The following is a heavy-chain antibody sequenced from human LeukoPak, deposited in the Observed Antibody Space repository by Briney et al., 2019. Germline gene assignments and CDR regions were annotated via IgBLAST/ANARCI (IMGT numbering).Heavy chain of an antibody. V-gene: IGHV1-18*01. J-gene: IGHJ5*02. Sequence: SVKVSCKASGYTFTSYGISWVRQAPGQGREWMGWISAYNGNTNYAQKLQGRVTMTTDTSTSTAYMELRSLRSDDTAVFYCARYGWVERWFDPWGQGTLVTVSS. CDR1: GYTFTSYG. CDR3: ARYGWVERWFDP. CDR2: ISAYNGNT. D-gene: IGHD3-10*01.